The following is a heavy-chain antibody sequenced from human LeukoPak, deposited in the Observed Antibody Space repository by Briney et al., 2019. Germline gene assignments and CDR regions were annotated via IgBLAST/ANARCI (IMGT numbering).Heavy chain of an antibody. D-gene: IGHD1-26*01. CDR3: ARSGSYFRGFDY. CDR2: ISGSGGST. CDR1: GFTFSSYA. J-gene: IGHJ4*02. V-gene: IGHV3-23*01. Sequence: GGSLRLSCAASGFTFSSYAMSWVRQAPGKGLEWVSAISGSGGSTYYADSVKGRFTISRDNSKNTLYLQMNSLRAEDTAVYYCARSGSYFRGFDYWGQGTLVTVSS.